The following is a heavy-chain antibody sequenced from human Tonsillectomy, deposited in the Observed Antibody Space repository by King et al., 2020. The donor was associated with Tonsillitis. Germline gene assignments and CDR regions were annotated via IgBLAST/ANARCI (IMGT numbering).Heavy chain of an antibody. Sequence: QLVQSGGGAVQPGRSLRLSCAASGFIFSSYAMHWVRQAPGPGLEWVSVISYDGSNRYYADSGKGRFTIPRDNSKNTLFLQMNSLRTEDTAIYYCARGQEQWLVSAFFQHWGQGTLVTVSS. J-gene: IGHJ1*01. CDR1: GFIFSSYA. CDR3: ARGQEQWLVSAFFQH. V-gene: IGHV3-30*01. D-gene: IGHD6-19*01. CDR2: ISYDGSNR.